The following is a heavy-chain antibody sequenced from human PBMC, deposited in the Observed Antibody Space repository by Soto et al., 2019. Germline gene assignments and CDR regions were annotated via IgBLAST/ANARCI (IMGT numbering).Heavy chain of an antibody. Sequence: LSLTCTVSGGSISSGGYYWSWIRQHPGKGLEWIGYIYYSGSTYYNPSLKSRVTISVDTSKNQFSLKLSSVTAADTAVYYCARVGLTTVVTSDAFDIWGQGTMVTVSS. D-gene: IGHD4-17*01. CDR1: GGSISSGGYY. V-gene: IGHV4-31*03. CDR2: IYYSGST. CDR3: ARVGLTTVVTSDAFDI. J-gene: IGHJ3*02.